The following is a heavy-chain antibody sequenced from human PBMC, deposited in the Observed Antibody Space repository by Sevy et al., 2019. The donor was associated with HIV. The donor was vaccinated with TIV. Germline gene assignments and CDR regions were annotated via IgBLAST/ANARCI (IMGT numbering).Heavy chain of an antibody. CDR3: ARDAQLWSYNWLDH. CDR2: INPNSGGT. V-gene: IGHV1-2*02. Sequence: ASVKVSCKASGYTFTGYYIYWVRQAPGQGLEWMGWINPNSGGTNYAQKFQGRVTKTTDTSINTAYMELSRLRSDDTAVYYCARDAQLWSYNWLDHWGQGTLVTVSS. J-gene: IGHJ5*02. CDR1: GYTFTGYY. D-gene: IGHD5-18*01.